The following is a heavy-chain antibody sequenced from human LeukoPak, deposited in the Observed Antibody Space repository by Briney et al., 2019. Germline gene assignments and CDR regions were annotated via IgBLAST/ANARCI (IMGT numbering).Heavy chain of an antibody. CDR3: ATGGTTSDRFHRELYYYMDV. D-gene: IGHD4-17*01. J-gene: IGHJ6*03. V-gene: IGHV1-24*01. CDR2: FDPEDGET. CDR1: GYTLTELS. Sequence: ASVKVSCKVSGYTLTELSMHWVRQAPGKGLEWMGGFDPEDGETIYAQKFQGRVTMTEDTSTDTAYMELSSLRSEDTAVYYCATGGTTSDRFHRELYYYMDVWGKGTTVTISS.